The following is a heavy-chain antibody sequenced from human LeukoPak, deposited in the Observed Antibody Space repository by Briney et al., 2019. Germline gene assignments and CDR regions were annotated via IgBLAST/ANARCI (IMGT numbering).Heavy chain of an antibody. J-gene: IGHJ3*02. Sequence: PGGSLRLSCAASGFTFSSYSMHWVRPAPGKGLEWVSYISSSSSTIYYADSVKGRFTISRDNAKNSLYLQMNSLRDEDTAVYYCARDGHYYDSSGYYYVAFDIWGQGTMVTVSS. CDR3: ARDGHYYDSSGYYYVAFDI. CDR2: ISSSSSTI. V-gene: IGHV3-48*02. D-gene: IGHD3-22*01. CDR1: GFTFSSYS.